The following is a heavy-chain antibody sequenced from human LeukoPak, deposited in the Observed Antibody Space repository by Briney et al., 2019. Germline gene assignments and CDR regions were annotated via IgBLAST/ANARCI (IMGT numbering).Heavy chain of an antibody. D-gene: IGHD4-23*01. V-gene: IGHV5-51*01. CDR1: GYSFTTYW. J-gene: IGHJ4*02. Sequence: GEPLKISCKGSGYSFTTYWIAWVRQMPGKGLEWRGIIYPDDSDTRYSPSSQGQVTISADKSISTAYLQWSSLKASDTAMYYCARRSYGGKDFDQWGQGTLVTVSS. CDR3: ARRSYGGKDFDQ. CDR2: IYPDDSDT.